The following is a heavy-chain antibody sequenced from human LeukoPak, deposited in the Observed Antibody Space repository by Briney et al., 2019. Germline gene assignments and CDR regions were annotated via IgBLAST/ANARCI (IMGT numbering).Heavy chain of an antibody. V-gene: IGHV3-30*18. Sequence: PGRTLRLSCAASGFTFSSFGMHWVRQAPGKGLEWVAVISYDGRNEYYADSVKGRFTISRDNSKNTVYLQMSSLRPEDTAVYYCAKDRHTVTTFDYWGQGTLVTVSS. D-gene: IGHD4-11*01. CDR2: ISYDGRNE. J-gene: IGHJ4*02. CDR3: AKDRHTVTTFDY. CDR1: GFTFSSFG.